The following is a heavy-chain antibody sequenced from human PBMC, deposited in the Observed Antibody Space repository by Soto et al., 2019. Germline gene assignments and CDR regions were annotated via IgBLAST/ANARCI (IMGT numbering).Heavy chain of an antibody. D-gene: IGHD6-19*01. CDR3: ASLKLGSSGWQHYYYYGMDV. J-gene: IGHJ6*02. V-gene: IGHV4-61*01. CDR2: IYYSGST. Sequence: QVQLQESGPGLVKPSETLSLTCTVSGGSVSSGSYYWSWIRQPPGKGLEWIGYIYYSGSTNYNPSLKSRVTISVDTSKNQFSLKLSSVTAADTAVYYCASLKLGSSGWQHYYYYGMDVWGQGTTVTVSS. CDR1: GGSVSSGSYY.